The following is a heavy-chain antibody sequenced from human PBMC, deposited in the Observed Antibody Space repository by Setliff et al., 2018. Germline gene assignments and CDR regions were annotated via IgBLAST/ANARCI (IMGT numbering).Heavy chain of an antibody. Sequence: GASVKVSCKASGGTFSSYAISWVRQAPGQGLEWMGGIIPILGTANYAQKFQGRVTITTDESTSTAYMELSSLRSEDTAVYYCARATYYYDSSGYFLDAFDIWGQGTMVTVSS. CDR3: ARATYYYDSSGYFLDAFDI. V-gene: IGHV1-69*05. J-gene: IGHJ3*02. CDR1: GGTFSSYA. D-gene: IGHD3-22*01. CDR2: IIPILGTA.